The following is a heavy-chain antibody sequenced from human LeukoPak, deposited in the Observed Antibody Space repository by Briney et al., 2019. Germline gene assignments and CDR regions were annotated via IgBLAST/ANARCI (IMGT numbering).Heavy chain of an antibody. CDR3: ARGRYGDLLYYYYYGMDV. CDR2: INAGNGNT. J-gene: IGHJ6*02. D-gene: IGHD4-17*01. CDR1: GYTFTSYA. Sequence: ASVKVSCKASGYTFTSYAMHWVRQAPGQRLEWMGWINAGNGNTKYSQKFQGRVTITRDTSASTAYMELSSLRSEDTAVYYCARGRYGDLLYYYYYGMDVWGQGTTVTVSS. V-gene: IGHV1-3*01.